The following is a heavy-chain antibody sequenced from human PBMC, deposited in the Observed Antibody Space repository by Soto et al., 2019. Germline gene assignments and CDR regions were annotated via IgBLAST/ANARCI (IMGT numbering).Heavy chain of an antibody. V-gene: IGHV1-8*01. J-gene: IGHJ6*02. CDR1: GDPFSNYD. CDR3: ARGRNGMDV. CDR2: MNPNSGNT. Sequence: QVQLVQSGAEVKKPGASVKVSCKASGDPFSNYDIKWVRQATGQGLEWMGWMNPNSGNTGSARKFQGRVTMTRNSSMSTAYMALSSLRSEDTAVHYCARGRNGMDVWGQGTTVTVSS.